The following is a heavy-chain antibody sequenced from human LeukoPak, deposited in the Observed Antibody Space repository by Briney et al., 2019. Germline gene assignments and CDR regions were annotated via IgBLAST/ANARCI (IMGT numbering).Heavy chain of an antibody. CDR2: ISSSGGST. D-gene: IGHD3-22*01. CDR3: ATPTTYYYDSSGYYPFAY. J-gene: IGHJ4*02. Sequence: GGSLRLSCAASGFTFSSYAMSWVRQAPGKGLEWVSAISSSGGSTYYADSVKGRFTISRDNSKNSLYLQMNSLRAEDTAVYYCATPTTYYYDSSGYYPFAYWGQGTLVTVSS. CDR1: GFTFSSYA. V-gene: IGHV3-23*01.